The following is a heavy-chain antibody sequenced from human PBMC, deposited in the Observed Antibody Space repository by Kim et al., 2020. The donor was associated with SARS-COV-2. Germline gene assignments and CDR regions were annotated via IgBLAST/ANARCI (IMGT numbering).Heavy chain of an antibody. Sequence: GGSLRLSCAASGFTFSDSAMHWVRQASGKGLEWVGRIRSKANSYATVYAASVKGRFTISRDDSKNTAYLQMNSLKTEDTAVYYCARGPPYSESYWDAFDIWGQGTKVPVSS. CDR1: GFTFSDSA. V-gene: IGHV3-73*01. D-gene: IGHD1-26*01. CDR2: IRSKANSYAT. CDR3: ARGPPYSESYWDAFDI. J-gene: IGHJ3*02.